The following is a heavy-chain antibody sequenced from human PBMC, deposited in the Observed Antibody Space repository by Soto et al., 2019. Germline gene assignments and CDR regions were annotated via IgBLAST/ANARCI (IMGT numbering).Heavy chain of an antibody. D-gene: IGHD2-2*01. V-gene: IGHV4-59*01. CDR2: IYYSGST. CDR1: GGSISSYY. Sequence: QVQLQESGPGLVKPSETLSLTCTVSGGSISSYYWSWIRQPPGKGLEWIGYIYYSGSTNYNPSLKSRVTISVDTSKNQFSLKLSSVTAADTAVYYCAREVVVPAAEKWFDPWGQGTLVTVSS. J-gene: IGHJ5*02. CDR3: AREVVVPAAEKWFDP.